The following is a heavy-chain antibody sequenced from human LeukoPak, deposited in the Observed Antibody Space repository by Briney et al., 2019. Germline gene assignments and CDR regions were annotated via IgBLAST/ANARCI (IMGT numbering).Heavy chain of an antibody. J-gene: IGHJ4*02. CDR3: ATDSPETAAFDY. V-gene: IGHV3-48*04. CDR1: GLSFSTYS. D-gene: IGHD1-1*01. CDR2: IVGSSSTI. Sequence: PGGSLRLSCAASGLSFSTYSMNWVRQAPGKGLEWVSYIVGSSSTIYYADSVKGRFTISRDNAKNSLYLQMDSLRAEDTAVYYCATDSPETAAFDYWGQGTLVTVSS.